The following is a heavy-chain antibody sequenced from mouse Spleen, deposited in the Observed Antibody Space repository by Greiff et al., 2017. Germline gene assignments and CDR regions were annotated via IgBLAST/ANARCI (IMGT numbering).Heavy chain of an antibody. D-gene: IGHD2-13*01. CDR3: TTSSPLYGDYGGFDY. CDR1: GFNIKDDY. J-gene: IGHJ2*01. V-gene: IGHV14-4*01. Sequence: EVQLQQSGAELVRPGASVKLSCTASGFNIKDDYMHWVKQRPEQGLEWIGWIDPENGDTEYASKFQGKATITADTSSNTAYLQLSSLTSEDTAVYYCTTSSPLYGDYGGFDYWGQGTTLTVSS. CDR2: IDPENGDT.